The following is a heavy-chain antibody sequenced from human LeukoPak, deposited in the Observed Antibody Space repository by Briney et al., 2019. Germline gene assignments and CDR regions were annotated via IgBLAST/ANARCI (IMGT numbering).Heavy chain of an antibody. V-gene: IGHV3-48*02. CDR3: ARVWQDYSGVDY. CDR2: ISSGSSTI. D-gene: IGHD2-21*01. J-gene: IGHJ4*02. CDR1: GFTFSSYS. Sequence: GGSLRLSCAASGFTFSSYSMNWVRQAPGKGLEWVSYISSGSSTIYYADSVKGRFTISRDNAKSSLYLQMDSLRDEDTAVYYCARVWQDYSGVDYWGQGALVTVSS.